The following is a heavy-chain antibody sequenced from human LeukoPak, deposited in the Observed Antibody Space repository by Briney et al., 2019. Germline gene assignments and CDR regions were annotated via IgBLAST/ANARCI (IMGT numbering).Heavy chain of an antibody. D-gene: IGHD3-10*01. J-gene: IGHJ4*02. Sequence: SETLSLTCSVSGGSISSGSYYWSWIRQPAGKGLEWIGRIYSSGSTNYNPSLKSRVTISVDTSENQLSLKLSSVTAADTAVYYCLGNYYGSDNDYWGQGTLVTVSS. CDR1: GGSISSGSYY. CDR2: IYSSGST. CDR3: LGNYYGSDNDY. V-gene: IGHV4-61*02.